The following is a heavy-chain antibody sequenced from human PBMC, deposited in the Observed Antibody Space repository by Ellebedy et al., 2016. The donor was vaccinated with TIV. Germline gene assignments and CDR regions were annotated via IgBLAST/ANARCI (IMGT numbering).Heavy chain of an antibody. CDR3: ARDRYGDYVTDS. Sequence: GGSLRLXCAASGFSFSIYSMNWVRQAPGKGLEWVSYISSSSSTIYYVDSVKGRFTISRDNAKNSLSLQMNSLRAEDTAVYYCARDRYGDYVTDSWGQGTLVTVSS. V-gene: IGHV3-48*04. D-gene: IGHD4-17*01. J-gene: IGHJ4*02. CDR1: GFSFSIYS. CDR2: ISSSSSTI.